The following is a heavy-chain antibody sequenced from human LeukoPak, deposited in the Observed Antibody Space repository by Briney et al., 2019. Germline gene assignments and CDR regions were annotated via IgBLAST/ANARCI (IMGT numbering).Heavy chain of an antibody. CDR3: AKRGVVIRVILVGFHKEAQYFDS. CDR2: ISDSGGRT. D-gene: IGHD3-22*01. V-gene: IGHV3-23*01. CDR1: GITLSDYG. J-gene: IGHJ4*02. Sequence: GGSLRLSCAVSGITLSDYGMSWVRQTPGKGLEWVAGISDSGGRTNYADSVKGRFTISRDNPKNTLYLQMNSLRAEDTAVYFCAKRGVVIRVILVGFHKEAQYFDSWGQGALVTVSS.